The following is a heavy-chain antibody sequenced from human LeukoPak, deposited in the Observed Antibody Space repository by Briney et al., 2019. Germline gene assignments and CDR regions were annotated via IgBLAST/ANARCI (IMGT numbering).Heavy chain of an antibody. J-gene: IGHJ6*02. CDR3: ARDLEVGVVPAAMPPYYYYGMDV. Sequence: GGSLRLSCAASGFTFSDYYMSWIRQAPGKGLEWVSYISSSGSTIYYADSVKGRFAISRENAKNSLYLQMNSLRAEDTAVYYCARDLEVGVVPAAMPPYYYYGMDVWGQGTTVTVSS. CDR1: GFTFSDYY. D-gene: IGHD2-2*01. V-gene: IGHV3-11*01. CDR2: ISSSGSTI.